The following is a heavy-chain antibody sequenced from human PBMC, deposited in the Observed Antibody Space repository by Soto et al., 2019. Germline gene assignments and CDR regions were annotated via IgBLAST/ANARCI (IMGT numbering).Heavy chain of an antibody. Sequence: ASVKVSCKASGYTFTSYDINWVRQATGQGLEWMGWMNPNSGNTGYAQKFQGRVTMTRNTSISTAYMELSSLRSEDTAVYYCARGNRITIFGVVIGNWFDPWGQGTLVTAPQ. V-gene: IGHV1-8*01. J-gene: IGHJ5*02. D-gene: IGHD3-3*01. CDR2: MNPNSGNT. CDR3: ARGNRITIFGVVIGNWFDP. CDR1: GYTFTSYD.